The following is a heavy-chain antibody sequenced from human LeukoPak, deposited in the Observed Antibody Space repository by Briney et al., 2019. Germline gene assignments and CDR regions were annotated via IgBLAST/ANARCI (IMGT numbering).Heavy chain of an antibody. CDR1: GFTFSSYA. CDR2: ISGGGGST. Sequence: GGSLRLSCAASGFTFSSYAMSWVRQAPGKGLEWVSAISGGGGSTYYADSVKGRFTISRDNSKNTLYLQMNSLRAEDTAVYYCARDQGYSYGYYYGMDVWGQGTTVTVSS. CDR3: ARDQGYSYGYYYGMDV. V-gene: IGHV3-23*01. J-gene: IGHJ6*02. D-gene: IGHD5-18*01.